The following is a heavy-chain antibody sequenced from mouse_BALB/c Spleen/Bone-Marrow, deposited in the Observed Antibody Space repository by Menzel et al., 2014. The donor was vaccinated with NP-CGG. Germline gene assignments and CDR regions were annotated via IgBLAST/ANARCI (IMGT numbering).Heavy chain of an antibody. V-gene: IGHV14-1*02. D-gene: IGHD2-4*01. CDR3: AMITTY. Sequence: DVKLQESGAELVRPGALVKLSCKASGFYIKDYYMHWVKQRPEQGLEWIGWIDPENGNTIYDPKFQGKASITADTSSNTAYLQLSSMTSEDTAFYYCAMITTYWGQGTTLTVSS. CDR2: IDPENGNT. J-gene: IGHJ2*01. CDR1: GFYIKDYY.